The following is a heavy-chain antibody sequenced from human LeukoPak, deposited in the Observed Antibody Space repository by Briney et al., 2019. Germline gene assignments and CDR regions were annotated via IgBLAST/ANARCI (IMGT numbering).Heavy chain of an antibody. V-gene: IGHV4-61*10. CDR1: GDSVSSGSNY. D-gene: IGHD6-19*01. Sequence: RTSETLSLTCTVSGDSVSSGSNYWSWIRQPAGKGLEWIGRIYNSWTTNYNPSLKSRVTISVDTSKNQFSLKLSSVTAADTAVYYCARRGGDPHITVAPFDYWGQGTLVTVSS. CDR2: IYNSWTT. CDR3: ARRGGDPHITVAPFDY. J-gene: IGHJ4*02.